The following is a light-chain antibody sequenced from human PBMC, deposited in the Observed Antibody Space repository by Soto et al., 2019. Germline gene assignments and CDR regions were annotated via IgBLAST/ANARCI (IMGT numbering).Light chain of an antibody. CDR2: GAS. J-gene: IGKJ5*01. V-gene: IGKV3-20*01. CDR3: QQYGSSPLIT. CDR1: QSVSSD. Sequence: IVMTQSPATLSVSPGERATLSCRASQSVSSDLAWFQQKPGQAPRLLIYGASNRATGIPARFSGSGSGTDFTLTISRLEPEDFAVYYCQQYGSSPLITFGQGTRLEIK.